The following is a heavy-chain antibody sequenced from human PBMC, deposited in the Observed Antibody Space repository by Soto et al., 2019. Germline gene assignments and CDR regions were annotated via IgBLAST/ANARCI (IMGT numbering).Heavy chain of an antibody. CDR2: INHSGST. V-gene: IGHV4-34*01. CDR1: GGSFSDYY. D-gene: IGHD3-22*01. Sequence: PSETLSLTCAVYGGSFSDYYWSWIRQPPGKGLEWIGEINHSGSTNYNPSLKSRVTISVDTSKSQFSLKLSSVTAADTAVYYCARGLGITMIVVADDAFDIWGQGTMVTV. J-gene: IGHJ3*02. CDR3: ARGLGITMIVVADDAFDI.